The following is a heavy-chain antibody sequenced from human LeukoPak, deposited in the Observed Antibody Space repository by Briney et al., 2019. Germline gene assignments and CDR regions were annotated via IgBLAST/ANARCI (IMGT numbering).Heavy chain of an antibody. D-gene: IGHD5-12*01. CDR2: IKQDGSEK. CDR3: SRDGTYTDYDPDFDI. J-gene: IGHJ4*02. V-gene: IGHV3-7*04. CDR1: GFTFSRFW. Sequence: GGSLRLSCAASGFTFSRFWMSWVRQAPGKGLEWVANIKQDGSEKYYVDSVKGRFTISRDNAKNSLYLQMNSLRAEDTAVFYCSRDGTYTDYDPDFDIWGQGTLVTVSS.